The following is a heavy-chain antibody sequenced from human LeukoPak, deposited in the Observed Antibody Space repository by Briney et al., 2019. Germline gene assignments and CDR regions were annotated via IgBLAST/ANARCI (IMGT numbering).Heavy chain of an antibody. D-gene: IGHD6-19*01. CDR1: GDSISSSSYY. J-gene: IGHJ4*02. Sequence: SETLSLTCTVSGDSISSSSYYWGWIRQPPGEGLEWIGSIYYSGSTYYNPSLKSRVTISVDTSKNQFSLKLSSVTAADTAVYYCARLALYSSGVDYWGQGTLVTVSS. CDR3: ARLALYSSGVDY. V-gene: IGHV4-39*01. CDR2: IYYSGST.